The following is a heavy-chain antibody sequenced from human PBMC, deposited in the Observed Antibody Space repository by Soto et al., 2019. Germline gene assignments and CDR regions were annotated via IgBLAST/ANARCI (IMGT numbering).Heavy chain of an antibody. J-gene: IGHJ4*02. CDR2: INGSGAST. CDR3: ATSYDFWSGFDY. Sequence: PGGSLRLSCAASGFTFSDYWMNWVRQAPGKGLEWVSAINGSGASTCYADSVKGRFTISRDNSKNTLYLQMNSLRAEDTAVYYCATSYDFWSGFDYWGQGTLVTVSS. V-gene: IGHV3-23*01. CDR1: GFTFSDYW. D-gene: IGHD3-3*01.